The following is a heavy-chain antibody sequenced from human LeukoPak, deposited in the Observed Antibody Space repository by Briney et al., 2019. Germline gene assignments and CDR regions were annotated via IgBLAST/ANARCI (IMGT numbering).Heavy chain of an antibody. D-gene: IGHD3-10*01. Sequence: PSETLSLTCAVYGGSFSSYYWSWIRQPPGKGLEWIGYIYYSGSTNYNPSLKSRVTISVDTSKNQFSLKLSSVTAADTAVYYCARHSRGLGDSKGDYWGQGTLVTVSS. CDR2: IYYSGST. CDR3: ARHSRGLGDSKGDY. V-gene: IGHV4-59*08. J-gene: IGHJ4*02. CDR1: GGSFSSYY.